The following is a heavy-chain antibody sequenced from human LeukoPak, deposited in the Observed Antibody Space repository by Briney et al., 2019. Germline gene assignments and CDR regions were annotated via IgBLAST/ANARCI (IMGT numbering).Heavy chain of an antibody. CDR3: ARGTGIAAAGTIDP. Sequence: SETLSLTCAVSDDSFSSHYWTWIRQPPGKGLEWIGEINHSGSTNYNPSLKSRVTISVDTSKNQFSLKLSSVTAADTAVYYCARGTGIAAAGTIDPWGQGTLVTVSS. J-gene: IGHJ5*02. CDR2: INHSGST. V-gene: IGHV4-34*01. CDR1: DDSFSSHY. D-gene: IGHD6-13*01.